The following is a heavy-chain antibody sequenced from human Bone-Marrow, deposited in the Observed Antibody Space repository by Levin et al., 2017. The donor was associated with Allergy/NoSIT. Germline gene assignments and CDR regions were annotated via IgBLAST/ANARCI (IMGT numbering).Heavy chain of an antibody. J-gene: IGHJ4*02. D-gene: IGHD3-22*01. Sequence: GESLKISCAASGISFTSHSMDWVRQAPGKGLEWVANIKEDGNKKNYVDSVKGRFTISRDNAKNSLYLQMNSLRVEDTAVYYCAREGYYYLDYWGQGTLVTVSS. V-gene: IGHV3-7*01. CDR2: IKEDGNKK. CDR1: GISFTSHS. CDR3: AREGYYYLDY.